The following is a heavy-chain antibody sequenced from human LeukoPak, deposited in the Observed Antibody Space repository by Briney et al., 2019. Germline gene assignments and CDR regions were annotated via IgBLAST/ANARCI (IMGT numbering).Heavy chain of an antibody. CDR2: ISSSSSYI. V-gene: IGHV3-21*04. CDR1: GFTFSSYS. D-gene: IGHD2-2*01. CDR3: AKREEYCSSTSCHPGAFDI. J-gene: IGHJ3*02. Sequence: GGSLRLSCAVSGFTFSSYSMNWVRQAPGKGLEWVSSISSSSSYIYYADSVKGRFTISRDNAKNTLYLQMNSLRAEDTAVYYCAKREEYCSSTSCHPGAFDIWGQGTMVTVSS.